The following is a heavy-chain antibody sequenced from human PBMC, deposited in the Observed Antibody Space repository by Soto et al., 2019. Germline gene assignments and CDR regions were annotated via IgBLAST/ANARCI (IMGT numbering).Heavy chain of an antibody. CDR1: GFTFNRYG. V-gene: IGHV3-33*01. CDR2: IWYDGSSE. CDR3: ARGVDYFDY. J-gene: IGHJ4*02. Sequence: QVQLVESGGGVVQPGRSLRLSCAASGFTFNRYGMHWVRQAPGKGLEWVAVIWYDGSSEYYADSVKGRFTISRDNSKNTLFLQMNSLRADDTAVYYCARGVDYFDYWGQGTLVTVS.